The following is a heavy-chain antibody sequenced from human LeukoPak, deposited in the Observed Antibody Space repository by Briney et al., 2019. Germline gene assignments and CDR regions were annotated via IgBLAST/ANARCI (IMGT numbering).Heavy chain of an antibody. V-gene: IGHV3-66*01. Sequence: GGSLRLSCAASGFTVSSNYMSWVRQAPGKGLEWVSVIYSGGSTYYADSVKGRFTISRDNSKSTLYLQMNSLRAEDTAVYYCARECGYSYGYCDYWGQGTLVTVSS. CDR1: GFTVSSNY. CDR2: IYSGGST. CDR3: ARECGYSYGYCDY. D-gene: IGHD5-18*01. J-gene: IGHJ4*02.